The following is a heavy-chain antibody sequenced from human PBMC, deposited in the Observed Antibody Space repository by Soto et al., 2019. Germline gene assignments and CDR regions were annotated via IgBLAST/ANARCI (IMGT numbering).Heavy chain of an antibody. J-gene: IGHJ4*02. CDR3: ARADYGETKIYYFDH. V-gene: IGHV1-18*04. CDR2: ISPYNGKT. Sequence: ASVKVSCKASGYTFTSYGISWVRQAPGQGLEWMGWISPYNGKTNYIQEFQDRVTITTDTSSTTVYMDLRTLKSDDTAIYFCARADYGETKIYYFDHWGKGTLVTVSS. D-gene: IGHD4-17*01. CDR1: GYTFTSYG.